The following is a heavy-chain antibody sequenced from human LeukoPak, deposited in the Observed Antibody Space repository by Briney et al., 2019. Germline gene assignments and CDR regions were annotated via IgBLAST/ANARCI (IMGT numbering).Heavy chain of an antibody. Sequence: SETLSLTCTVSGAHISNYYWTWVRQSAAQGLEWIGRLHASESTIYNPFLKSRVTMSIDTSKDQLSLTLTSVTAADSAVYYCASLSSGAAYVWGQGTVVTVSS. V-gene: IGHV4-4*07. CDR3: ASLSSGAAYV. D-gene: IGHD3-22*01. CDR1: GAHISNYY. CDR2: LHASEST. J-gene: IGHJ3*01.